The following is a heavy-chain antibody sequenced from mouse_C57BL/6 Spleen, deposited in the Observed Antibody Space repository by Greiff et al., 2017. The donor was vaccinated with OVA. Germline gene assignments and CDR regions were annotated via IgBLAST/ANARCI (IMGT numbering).Heavy chain of an antibody. J-gene: IGHJ2*01. Sequence: EVQLQESGGGLVKPGGSLKLSCAASGFTFSSYAMSWVRQTPEKRLEWVATISDGGSYTYYPDNVKGRFTISRDNAKNNLYLQMSHLKSEDTAMYYCARDRYYGSSYGYFDYWGQGTTLTVSS. V-gene: IGHV5-4*01. D-gene: IGHD1-1*01. CDR2: ISDGGSYT. CDR1: GFTFSSYA. CDR3: ARDRYYGSSYGYFDY.